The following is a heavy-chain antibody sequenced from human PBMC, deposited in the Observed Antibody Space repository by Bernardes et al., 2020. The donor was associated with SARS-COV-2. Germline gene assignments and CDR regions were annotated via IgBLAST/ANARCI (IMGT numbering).Heavy chain of an antibody. J-gene: IGHJ4*02. CDR1: GYTFTTYT. D-gene: IGHD1-26*01. V-gene: IGHV1-3*01. CDR3: ARGGLRWDLRGGFNY. Sequence: ASMKVSCKTSGYTFTTYTVHWVRQAPGQRLEWVGWINAGNGDTKYSQSFQDRVTITRDTSASTAYMELASLRSEDTSIYYCARGGLRWDLRGGFNYWGQGTLVTVSS. CDR2: INAGNGDT.